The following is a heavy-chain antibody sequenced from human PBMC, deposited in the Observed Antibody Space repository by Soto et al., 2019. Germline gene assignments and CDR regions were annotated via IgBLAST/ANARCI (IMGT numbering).Heavy chain of an antibody. J-gene: IGHJ4*02. V-gene: IGHV4-30-4*01. Sequence: SSETXSLTCIVSGGSISSGDYYWTWIRQPPGRGLEWIGYSHYSGSTYYNPSLKSRVTISLDTPKSQFSLKLSSVSAADTAVYYCARDMFWSGYYMDYWGRGALVTVSS. CDR2: SHYSGST. CDR3: ARDMFWSGYYMDY. D-gene: IGHD3-3*01. CDR1: GGSISSGDYY.